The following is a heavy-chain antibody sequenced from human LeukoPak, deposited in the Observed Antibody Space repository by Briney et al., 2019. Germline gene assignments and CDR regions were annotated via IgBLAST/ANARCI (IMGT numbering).Heavy chain of an antibody. CDR1: EFTFSRYS. CDR3: AKARGGRTDYYYYGLDV. Sequence: GGSLRLSCAASEFTFSRYSMNWVRQAPGKGLEWVSSISSSSSYIYYADSVKGRFTVSRDNAKNSLYLQMNSLRAEDTAVYYCAKARGGRTDYYYYGLDVWGQGTTVTVSS. J-gene: IGHJ6*02. D-gene: IGHD3-16*01. V-gene: IGHV3-21*06. CDR2: ISSSSSYI.